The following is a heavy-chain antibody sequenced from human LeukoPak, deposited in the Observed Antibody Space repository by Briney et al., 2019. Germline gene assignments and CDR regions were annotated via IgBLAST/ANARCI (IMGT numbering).Heavy chain of an antibody. CDR3: ASVRHDPLEYYYYIDV. CDR1: GDSLSRYY. Sequence: SETLSLTCAVYGDSLSRYYWTWIRQSPGKGLEWLGEINPSGSPDYNPSLKSRATISVDMSKNQYSLRLASVTAADTAVYYCASVRHDPLEYYYYIDVWGKGTTVTVSS. CDR2: INPSGSP. D-gene: IGHD2/OR15-2a*01. V-gene: IGHV4-34*01. J-gene: IGHJ6*03.